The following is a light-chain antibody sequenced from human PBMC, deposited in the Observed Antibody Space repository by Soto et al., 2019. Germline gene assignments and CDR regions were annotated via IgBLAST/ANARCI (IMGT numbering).Light chain of an antibody. CDR3: QQYSTYSRA. Sequence: DIQLTQSPSTLSASLGDRVTITCRARKNINDLLAWYRQKPGKAPNLLIYNASNLESGVPSRFSGSGYGTEFTLTISSLQSDDFATFYCQQYSTYSRAFGQGTKVDIK. J-gene: IGKJ1*01. CDR1: KNINDL. CDR2: NAS. V-gene: IGKV1-5*03.